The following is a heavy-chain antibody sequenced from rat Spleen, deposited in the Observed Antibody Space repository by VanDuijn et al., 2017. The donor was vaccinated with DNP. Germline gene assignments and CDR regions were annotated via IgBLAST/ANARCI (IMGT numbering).Heavy chain of an antibody. Sequence: EVQLVESGGDLVQPGRSMKLSCAASGFTFSTFDMAWVRQAPAKGLEWVASIVTSGDTTYYRDSVKGRFTISRDNTRSTLYLQMDNLRSEDTATYYCAVAGFGVYWGQGVMVTVSS. J-gene: IGHJ2*01. CDR1: GFTFSTFD. V-gene: IGHV5-25*01. CDR2: IVTSGDTT. D-gene: IGHD4-4*01. CDR3: AVAGFGVY.